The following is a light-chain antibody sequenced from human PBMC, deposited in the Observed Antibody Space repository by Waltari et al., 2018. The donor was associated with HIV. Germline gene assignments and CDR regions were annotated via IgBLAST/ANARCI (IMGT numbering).Light chain of an antibody. CDR3: QQRSNWPPLT. CDR2: DAS. J-gene: IGKJ4*01. Sequence: EIVLTQSPATLSVSPGDRSTLSGRASQSIGTSLAWYQQKPGQAPSLIIYDASRGAIGIPARFSGSGSGTDFTLTISNVEPEDFAVYYCQQRSNWPPLTFGGGTKVEIK. CDR1: QSIGTS. V-gene: IGKV3-11*01.